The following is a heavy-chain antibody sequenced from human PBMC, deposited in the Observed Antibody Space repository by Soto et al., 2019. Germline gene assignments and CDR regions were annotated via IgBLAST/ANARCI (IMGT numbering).Heavy chain of an antibody. CDR3: AKEEGAYDILIGPLGDYFDY. V-gene: IGHV3-23*01. CDR1: GFTFSSYA. D-gene: IGHD3-9*01. Sequence: EVQLLESGGGLVQPGGSLRLSCAASGFTFSSYAMSWVRQAPGKGLEWVSAISGSGGSTYYADSVKGRFTISRDNSKNTLYLQMNSLRAEDTAVYYCAKEEGAYDILIGPLGDYFDYWGQGTLVTVSS. CDR2: ISGSGGST. J-gene: IGHJ4*02.